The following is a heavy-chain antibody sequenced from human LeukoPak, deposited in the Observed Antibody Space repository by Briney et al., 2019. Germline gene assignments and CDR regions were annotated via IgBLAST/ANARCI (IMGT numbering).Heavy chain of an antibody. D-gene: IGHD3-22*01. CDR1: GGSISSSGYY. J-gene: IGHJ4*02. Sequence: TLSLTCTVSGGSISSSGYYWNWIRQPPGKGLEWIGSIYYSGSTYHNPSLKSRVTISVDTSKNQFSLKLSSVTAADTAVYYCAREHVSYYDSSGFFDYWGQGTLVTVSS. CDR3: AREHVSYYDSSGFFDY. CDR2: IYYSGST. V-gene: IGHV4-39*02.